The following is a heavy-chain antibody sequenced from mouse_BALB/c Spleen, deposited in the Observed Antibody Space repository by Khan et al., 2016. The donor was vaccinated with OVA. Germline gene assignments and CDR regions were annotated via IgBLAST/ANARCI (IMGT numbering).Heavy chain of an antibody. CDR1: GFSLTSHG. CDR2: IWAGGST. J-gene: IGHJ2*01. Sequence: QVQLQQPEPGLVAPSQSLSITCTVPGFSLTSHGVHWVRHPPGKGLEWLGVIWAGGSTNYNLALMSRLSISKDSSKSQVFLKMNSLQTDDTAMYYCARNREPDYFDYWGQGTTLTVSS. V-gene: IGHV2-9*02. CDR3: ARNREPDYFDY.